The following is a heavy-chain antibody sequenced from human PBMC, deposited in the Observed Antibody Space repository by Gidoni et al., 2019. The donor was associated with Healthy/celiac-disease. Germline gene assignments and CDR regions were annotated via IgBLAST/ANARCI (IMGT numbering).Heavy chain of an antibody. Sequence: EVQLLQSGAEVKKPGASLKISCKGSGYSFTSYWIGWVRQMPGKGLEWMGIIYPGDSDTRYSPYYQGKVTISAEKSISTAYLQWSSLKASDTAMDYCARRSCSSTSCYEDWYFDLWGRGTLVTGSS. J-gene: IGHJ2*01. CDR1: GYSFTSYW. CDR2: IYPGDSDT. CDR3: ARRSCSSTSCYEDWYFDL. D-gene: IGHD2-2*01. V-gene: IGHV5-51*01.